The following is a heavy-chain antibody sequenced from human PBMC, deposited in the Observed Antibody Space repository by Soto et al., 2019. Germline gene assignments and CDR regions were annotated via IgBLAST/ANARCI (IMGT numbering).Heavy chain of an antibody. CDR2: IIPLLDVT. CDR3: ARDSVTVGYDDS. V-gene: IGHV1-69*04. J-gene: IGHJ4*02. D-gene: IGHD3-22*01. Sequence: SLTVSCKSSGGPFSTSTTNWVRQAPGQGLEWMGRIIPLLDVTNNAQRFQGRVTITADKSTSTVYMELTSLTSQDTAVYYCARDSVTVGYDDSWGQGTLFTVAS. CDR1: GGPFSTST.